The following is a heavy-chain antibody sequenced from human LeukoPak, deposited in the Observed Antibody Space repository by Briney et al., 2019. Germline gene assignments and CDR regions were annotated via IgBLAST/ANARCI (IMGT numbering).Heavy chain of an antibody. CDR3: GRVRGGSSYYDSFWGSYRPYYFDY. CDR2: IYYSGST. D-gene: IGHD3-16*02. J-gene: IGHJ4*02. V-gene: IGHV4-31*03. CDR1: GGSISSGGYY. Sequence: SETLSLTCTVSGGSISSGGYYWSWIRQHPGKGLEWIGYIYYSGSTYYNPSLKSRVTISVDTFKNQFSLKLSSVTAADTAGNYGGRVRGGSSYYDSFWGSYRPYYFDYWAQETLVTVSS.